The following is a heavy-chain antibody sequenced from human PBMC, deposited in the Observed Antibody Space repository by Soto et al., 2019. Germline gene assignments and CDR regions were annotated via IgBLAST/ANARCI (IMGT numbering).Heavy chain of an antibody. D-gene: IGHD2-15*01. Sequence: GESLKISCKGSGYSFTTNWIGWVRQMPGKGLEWMGAIYPGNSETKYSPSFQGQVTISADKSIRTAYLQWSSLKASDTAMYFCARGYCSGGSCYYYYGLDVWGQGTTVTSP. J-gene: IGHJ6*02. CDR2: IYPGNSET. CDR1: GYSFTTNW. V-gene: IGHV5-51*01. CDR3: ARGYCSGGSCYYYYGLDV.